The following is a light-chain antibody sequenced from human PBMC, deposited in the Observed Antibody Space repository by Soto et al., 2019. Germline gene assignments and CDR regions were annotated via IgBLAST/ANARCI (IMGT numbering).Light chain of an antibody. V-gene: IGLV2-18*02. CDR2: EVN. J-gene: IGLJ1*01. CDR1: ESDFATHNS. Sequence: QSALTQPPSVSGSPGQSVTISCTGSESDFATHNSVSWYQQAPGAAPKLIIFEVNNRPSGVPDRFSASKSANASSLTISGLRPEDEADYCCSSYISRITSHVFGTGTKVTVL. CDR3: SSYISRITSHV.